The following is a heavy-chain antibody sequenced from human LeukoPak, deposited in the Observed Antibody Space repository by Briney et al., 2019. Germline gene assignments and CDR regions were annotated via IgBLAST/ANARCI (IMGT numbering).Heavy chain of an antibody. Sequence: TSETLSLTCTVSGGSISSYYWSWIRQPPGRGLEWIGYIYYSGSTNYNPSLKCRVTISVDTSKNQFSLKLSSVTAADTAVYYCAGRGRYSSGWYAYWGQGTLVTVST. D-gene: IGHD6-19*01. CDR2: IYYSGST. CDR1: GGSISSYY. V-gene: IGHV4-59*01. J-gene: IGHJ4*02. CDR3: AGRGRYSSGWYAY.